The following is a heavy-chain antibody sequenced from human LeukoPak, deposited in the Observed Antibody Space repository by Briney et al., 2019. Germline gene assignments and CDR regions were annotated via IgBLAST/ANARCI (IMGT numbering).Heavy chain of an antibody. CDR3: AREDFYDSGSNDY. CDR1: GYTFTSHG. V-gene: IGHV1-18*01. J-gene: IGHJ4*02. CDR2: ISTYNGNT. D-gene: IGHD3-22*01. Sequence: ASVKVSCKASGYTFTSHGISWVRQAPGQGLEWMGWISTYNGNTNYAQKLQGRVSMTTDTSTSTAYMDLRSLRSDDTAVYYCAREDFYDSGSNDYWGQGTLVTVSS.